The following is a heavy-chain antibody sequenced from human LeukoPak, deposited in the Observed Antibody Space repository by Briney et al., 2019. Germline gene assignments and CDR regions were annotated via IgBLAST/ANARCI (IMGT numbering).Heavy chain of an antibody. Sequence: GGSLRLSCAASGFTVSSNYMSWVRQAPGKGLEWVSVIYSGGSTYYADSVKGRFTISRDNSKNTLYLQMNSLRAEDTAAYYCARDYPARRSARTYYGMDVWGQGTTVTVSS. J-gene: IGHJ6*02. CDR2: IYSGGST. CDR3: ARDYPARRSARTYYGMDV. CDR1: GFTVSSNY. V-gene: IGHV3-53*01. D-gene: IGHD6-19*01.